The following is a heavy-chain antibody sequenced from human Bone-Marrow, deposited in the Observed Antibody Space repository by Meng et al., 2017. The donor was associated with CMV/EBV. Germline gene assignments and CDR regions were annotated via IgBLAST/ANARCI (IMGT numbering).Heavy chain of an antibody. CDR2: ISSSSSYI. V-gene: IGHV3-21*01. CDR3: ARESGDY. J-gene: IGHJ4*02. Sequence: GESLKISCAASGFTFSSYSMNWVRQAPGKGLEWVSSISSSSSYIYYADSVKGRFTISRGNAKNSLYLQMNSLRAEDTAVYYCARESGDYWGQGTLVTVSS. CDR1: GFTFSSYS. D-gene: IGHD6-25*01.